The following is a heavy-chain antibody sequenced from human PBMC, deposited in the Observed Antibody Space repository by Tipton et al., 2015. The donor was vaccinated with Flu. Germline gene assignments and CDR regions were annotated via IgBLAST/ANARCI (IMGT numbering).Heavy chain of an antibody. Sequence: TLSLTCAVSGYSIRSGYYWGWIRQPPGRGLEWIGNINHSGNTYHNPSLKSRVTMSLDTSKNQFSLKLSSVTAADTAMYYCARDYGDLNWFDPWGQGTLVTVSS. CDR1: GYSIRSGYY. CDR2: INHSGNT. CDR3: ARDYGDLNWFDP. V-gene: IGHV4-38-2*02. J-gene: IGHJ5*02. D-gene: IGHD4-17*01.